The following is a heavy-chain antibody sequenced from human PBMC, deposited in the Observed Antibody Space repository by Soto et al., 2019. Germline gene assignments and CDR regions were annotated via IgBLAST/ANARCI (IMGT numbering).Heavy chain of an antibody. CDR2: ISYDGSNK. CDR1: GFTFSIYG. Sequence: QVQLVESGGGVVQPGRSLRLSCAASGFTFSIYGMHWVRQAPGKGREWVAVISYDGSNKYYTDSVKGRFTISRDNSNNTLYMQMNSLRAEDTVVYYCAKALVGVAARPLEVEYWGQGTLVTVSS. CDR3: AKALVGVAARPLEVEY. D-gene: IGHD6-6*01. V-gene: IGHV3-30*18. J-gene: IGHJ4*02.